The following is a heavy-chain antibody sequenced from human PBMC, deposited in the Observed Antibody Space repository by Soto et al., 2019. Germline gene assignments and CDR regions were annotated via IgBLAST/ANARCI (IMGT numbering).Heavy chain of an antibody. CDR1: GFTFSSYS. Sequence: GGSLRLSCAASGFTFSSYSMNWVRQAPGKGLEWVSSISSSSSYIYYADSVKGRFTISRDNAKNSLYLQMNSLRAEDTAVYYCARQRITIFGVVIEDVWGQGTTVTVSS. CDR2: ISSSSSYI. J-gene: IGHJ6*02. V-gene: IGHV3-21*01. CDR3: ARQRITIFGVVIEDV. D-gene: IGHD3-3*01.